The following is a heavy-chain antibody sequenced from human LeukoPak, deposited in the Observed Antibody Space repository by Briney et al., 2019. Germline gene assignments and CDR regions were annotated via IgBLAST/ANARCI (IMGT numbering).Heavy chain of an antibody. CDR3: VRAMDV. CDR2: IKQDGSEI. CDR1: GFTFSSYW. V-gene: IGHV3-7*01. Sequence: GGSLRLSCAASGFTFSSYWMNWVRQAPGKGLEWVANIKQDGSEIYYVDSVKGRFTISRDNAKNSLYPQMNSLRAEDTALYYCVRAMDVWGKGTTVTVSS. J-gene: IGHJ6*03.